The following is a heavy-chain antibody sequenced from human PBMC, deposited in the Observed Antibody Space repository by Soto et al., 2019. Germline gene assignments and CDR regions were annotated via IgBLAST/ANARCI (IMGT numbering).Heavy chain of an antibody. CDR3: ARVVETTTLSSSYYSYGMDV. CDR2: ISAYNGNT. D-gene: IGHD1-1*01. CDR1: GYTFTSYG. V-gene: IGHV1-18*01. Sequence: QVQLVQSGAEVKKPGASVKVSCKASGYTFTSYGISWVRQAPGQGLECMGWISAYNGNTNYAQKLQGRVTMTTDTSKSTAYMELRSLRSDDTAVYYCARVVETTTLSSSYYSYGMDVWGQGTTVTVSS. J-gene: IGHJ6*02.